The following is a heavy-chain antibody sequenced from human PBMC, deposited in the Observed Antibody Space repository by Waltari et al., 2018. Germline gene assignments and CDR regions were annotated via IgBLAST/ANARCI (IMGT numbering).Heavy chain of an antibody. CDR1: GGPFGGYG. CDR2: IIPTFGIP. V-gene: IGHV1-69*12. Sequence: VQLVQSGAEVRTPGSSVKVSCKASGGPFGGYGISWVRLTPGQRLEWLGVIIPTFGIPDYSQKFQDRLTITADASTSTAYIELSSLTSEDTAIYFCATHKLGISQHYYHMGAWGKGTTVTISS. J-gene: IGHJ6*03. CDR3: ATHKLGISQHYYHMGA. D-gene: IGHD7-27*01.